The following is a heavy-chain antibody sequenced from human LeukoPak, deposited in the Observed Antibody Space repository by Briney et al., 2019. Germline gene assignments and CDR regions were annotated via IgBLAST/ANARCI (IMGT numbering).Heavy chain of an antibody. J-gene: IGHJ3*02. D-gene: IGHD1-26*01. V-gene: IGHV3-21*01. Sequence: GGSLRLSCAASGFTFSSYSMNWVRQAPGKGLEWVSSISSSSSYIYYADSVKGRLTISRDNAKNSLYLQMNSLRAEDTAVYYCARCGVNDAFDIWGQGTMVTVSS. CDR1: GFTFSSYS. CDR2: ISSSSSYI. CDR3: ARCGVNDAFDI.